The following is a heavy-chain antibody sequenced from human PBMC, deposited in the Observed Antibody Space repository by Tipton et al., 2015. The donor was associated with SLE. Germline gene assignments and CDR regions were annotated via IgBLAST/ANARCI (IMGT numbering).Heavy chain of an antibody. J-gene: IGHJ4*02. CDR3: ARGVAERLGLDF. CDR1: GGSFSSYY. D-gene: IGHD6-19*01. Sequence: TLSLTCTVSGGSFSSYYWSWIRQPPGKGLEWIGSIYYSGNTNYNPSLKSRVTMSVDPSKMQFSLNLNSVTAADTALYFCARGVAERLGLDFWGQGSLVTVSS. V-gene: IGHV4-59*01. CDR2: IYYSGNT.